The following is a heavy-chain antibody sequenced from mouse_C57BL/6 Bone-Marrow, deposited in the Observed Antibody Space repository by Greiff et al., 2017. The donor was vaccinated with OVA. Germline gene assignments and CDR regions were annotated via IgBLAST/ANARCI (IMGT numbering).Heavy chain of an antibody. V-gene: IGHV1-50*01. J-gene: IGHJ2*01. D-gene: IGHD1-1*01. CDR3: AIGTVYYLDY. Sequence: VQLQQPGAELVKPGASVKLSCKASGYTFTSYWMQWVKQRPGQGLEWIGEIDPSDSYTNYNHKFKGKVTMTVATSSSPAYMQLSSLTSADSAVYYCAIGTVYYLDYWGQGTTLTVSS. CDR1: GYTFTSYW. CDR2: IDPSDSYT.